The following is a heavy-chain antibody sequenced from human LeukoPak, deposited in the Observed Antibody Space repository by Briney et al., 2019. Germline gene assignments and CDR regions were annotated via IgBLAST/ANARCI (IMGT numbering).Heavy chain of an antibody. J-gene: IGHJ6*03. CDR2: IYSGGST. Sequence: PGGSLRLSCAASGFTVSSNYMSWVRQAPGKGLEWVSVIYSGGSTYYADSVKGRFTISRDNSKNTLYLQMNSLRAEDTAVYYCARDRYDYVWGRYYYMDVWGKGTTVTVSS. CDR3: ARDRYDYVWGRYYYMDV. CDR1: GFTVSSNY. D-gene: IGHD3-16*01. V-gene: IGHV3-53*01.